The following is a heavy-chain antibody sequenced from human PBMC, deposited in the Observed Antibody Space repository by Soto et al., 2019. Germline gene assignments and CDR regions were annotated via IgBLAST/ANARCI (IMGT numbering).Heavy chain of an antibody. D-gene: IGHD3-22*01. J-gene: IGHJ5*02. CDR3: ARDLDYDSSGYYYLNWFDP. CDR1: GYTFTIYY. V-gene: IGHV1-46*03. Sequence: ASVKVSCKASGYTFTIYYMHWVRQAPGQGLEWMGIINPSGGSTSYAQKFQGRVTMTRDTSTSTVYMELSSLRSEDTAVYYCARDLDYDSSGYYYLNWFDPWGQGTLVTVSS. CDR2: INPSGGST.